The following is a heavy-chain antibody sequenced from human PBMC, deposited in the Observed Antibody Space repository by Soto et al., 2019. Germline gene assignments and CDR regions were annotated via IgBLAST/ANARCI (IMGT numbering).Heavy chain of an antibody. CDR2: IYYSGST. J-gene: IGHJ6*02. D-gene: IGHD4-17*01. Sequence: SETLSLTCTVSGGSVRSGSYSWSWIRQPPGKGLEWIGYIYYSGSTNYNPSLKSRVTISVDTSKNQFSLKLSSVTAADTAVYYCARDDYGGNSGYGMDVWGQGTTVTGSS. V-gene: IGHV4-61*01. CDR1: GGSVRSGSYS. CDR3: ARDDYGGNSGYGMDV.